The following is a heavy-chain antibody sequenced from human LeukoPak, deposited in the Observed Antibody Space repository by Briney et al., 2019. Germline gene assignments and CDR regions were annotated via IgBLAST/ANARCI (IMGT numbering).Heavy chain of an antibody. CDR2: ISGSGGST. CDR1: GFTFSSYA. Sequence: GGSLRLSCAASGFTFSSYAMSWVRQAPGKGLEWVSAISGSGGSTYYADSVKGRFTISRDNSKNTLYLQMNSLRAEDTAVYYCARALRKSLVVVTAIPAQGHAFDIWGQGTMATVSS. CDR3: ARALRKSLVVVTAIPAQGHAFDI. J-gene: IGHJ3*02. V-gene: IGHV3-23*01. D-gene: IGHD2-21*02.